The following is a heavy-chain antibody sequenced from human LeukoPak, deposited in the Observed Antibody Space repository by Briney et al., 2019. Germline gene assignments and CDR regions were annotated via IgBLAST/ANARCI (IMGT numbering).Heavy chain of an antibody. J-gene: IGHJ4*02. CDR3: AREGRGYYGDFDY. CDR2: IRNDGSTI. V-gene: IGHV3-11*01. D-gene: IGHD3-22*01. CDR1: GFSFSDYD. Sequence: GGSLRLSCSASGFSFSDYDMNWIRQAPGKGPEWVSYIRNDGSTIYDADSVKGRFSISRDNARNSLYLQMNSLRAEDTAVYYCAREGRGYYGDFDYWGQGTLVTVSS.